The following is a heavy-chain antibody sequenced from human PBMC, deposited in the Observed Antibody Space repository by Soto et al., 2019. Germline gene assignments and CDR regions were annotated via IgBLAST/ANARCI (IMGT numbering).Heavy chain of an antibody. J-gene: IGHJ4*02. D-gene: IGHD6-19*01. CDR3: ARCVGAVPGSN. Sequence: EVQLVESGGGLVQPGGSLRLSCAASGFTFSDYWMSWVRQAPGKGPEWVANIRGDGSENYYVDSVKGRFTISRENAKSTLFLQMNSLRAEDTAVYYCARCVGAVPGSNWGQGTLVTVSP. V-gene: IGHV3-7*05. CDR1: GFTFSDYW. CDR2: IRGDGSEN.